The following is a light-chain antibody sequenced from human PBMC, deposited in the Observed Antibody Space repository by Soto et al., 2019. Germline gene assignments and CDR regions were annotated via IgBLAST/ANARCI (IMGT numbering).Light chain of an antibody. V-gene: IGKV3-11*01. J-gene: IGKJ5*01. Sequence: EIVLTQSPASLSFAAGEGATLSCRASQSVSSYLAWYQQKPGQAPRRLIYDASNRATGIPDRFSGSGSGTDFTLTISRLEPEDFAVDYCQQHGTSPITFGQGTRLEI. CDR1: QSVSSY. CDR2: DAS. CDR3: QQHGTSPIT.